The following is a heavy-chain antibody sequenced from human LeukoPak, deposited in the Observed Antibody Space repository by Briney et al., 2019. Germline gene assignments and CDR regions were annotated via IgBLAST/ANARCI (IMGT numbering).Heavy chain of an antibody. V-gene: IGHV1-2*02. CDR1: GYTFTGYY. CDR2: INPNSGGT. CDR3: ARVIVGAKIVRLYDY. D-gene: IGHD1-26*01. J-gene: IGHJ4*02. Sequence: ASVKVSCKASGYTFTGYYMHWVRQAPGQGLEWMGWINPNSGGTNYAQKFQGRVTMTRDTSISTAYMELSRLRSDDTAVYYCARVIVGAKIVRLYDYWGQGTLVTVSS.